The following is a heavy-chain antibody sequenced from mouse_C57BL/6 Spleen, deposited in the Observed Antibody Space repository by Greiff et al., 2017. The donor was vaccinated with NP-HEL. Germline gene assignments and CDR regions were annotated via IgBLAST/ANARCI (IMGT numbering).Heavy chain of an antibody. CDR1: GYTFTSYW. J-gene: IGHJ4*01. CDR3: ARDRPMDY. D-gene: IGHD3-2*01. Sequence: QVQLKQPGAELVKPGASVKMSCKASGYTFTSYWITWVKQRPGQGLEWIGDIYPGSGSTNYNAKLKSKATLTVDTSSSTAYMQLSSLTAEDSAVYYCARDRPMDYWGQGTSVTVSS. V-gene: IGHV1-55*01. CDR2: IYPGSGST.